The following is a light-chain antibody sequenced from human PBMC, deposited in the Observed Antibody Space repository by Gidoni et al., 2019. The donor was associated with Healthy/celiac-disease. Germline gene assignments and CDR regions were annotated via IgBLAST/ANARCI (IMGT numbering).Light chain of an antibody. CDR1: QSVLYSSNNKNY. CDR3: QQYYSTPQT. CDR2: WAS. V-gene: IGKV4-1*01. J-gene: IGKJ1*01. Sequence: DIVMTQSPDSLAVSLGERATINCKSSQSVLYSSNNKNYLAWYQQKTGKPPKLLIYWASTRESGVPDRFSGSGSGTDFTLTISSLQAEDVAVYYCQQYYSTPQTFXQXTKVEIK.